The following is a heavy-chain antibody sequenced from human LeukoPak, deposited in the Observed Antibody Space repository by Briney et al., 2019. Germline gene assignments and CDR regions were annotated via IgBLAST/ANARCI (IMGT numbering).Heavy chain of an antibody. CDR3: ARRNTHYWYFDL. CDR2: IFLSDSDT. Sequence: GESLKIPGKGFGARFTSYWSGWVGQLPGKGLEWMGIIFLSDSDTRYSSSFQGQVTISADKSISTAYLQWSSLKASDTAMYYCARRNTHYWYFDLWGRGTLVTVSS. V-gene: IGHV5-51*01. J-gene: IGHJ2*01. CDR1: GARFTSYW.